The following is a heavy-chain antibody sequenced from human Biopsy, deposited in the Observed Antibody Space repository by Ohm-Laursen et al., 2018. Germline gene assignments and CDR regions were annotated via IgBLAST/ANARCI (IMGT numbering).Heavy chain of an antibody. Sequence: SLRLSCTASGFTFSASAVHWVRQAPGKGLEWVAGTSFDGDKEHYADFVEDRFTISRDNSENTLHLQMNSLRVEDTAVYYCAKGQFSGSYHFDYWGQGTVVTVSS. J-gene: IGHJ4*02. CDR3: AKGQFSGSYHFDY. CDR2: TSFDGDKE. V-gene: IGHV3-30*04. CDR1: GFTFSASA. D-gene: IGHD3-16*02.